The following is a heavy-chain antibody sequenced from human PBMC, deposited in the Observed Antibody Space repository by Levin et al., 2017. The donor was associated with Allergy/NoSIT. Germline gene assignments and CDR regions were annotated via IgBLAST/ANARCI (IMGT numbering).Heavy chain of an antibody. CDR2: ISYDGSNK. CDR1: GFTFSSYA. CDR3: ARDGTKWELSWFDP. Sequence: GESLKISCAASGFTFSSYAMHWVRQAPGKGLEWVAVISYDGSNKYYADSVKGRFTISRDNSKNTLYLQMNSLRAEDTAVYYCARDGTKWELSWFDPWGQGTLVTVSS. D-gene: IGHD1-26*01. V-gene: IGHV3-30*04. J-gene: IGHJ5*02.